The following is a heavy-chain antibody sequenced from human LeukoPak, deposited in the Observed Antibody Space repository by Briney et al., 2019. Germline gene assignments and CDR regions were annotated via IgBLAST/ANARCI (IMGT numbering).Heavy chain of an antibody. CDR1: GFTFSSYA. V-gene: IGHV3-30*18. J-gene: IGHJ4*02. Sequence: EGSLRLSCAASGFTFSSYAMHWVRQAPGRGLEWVAVISYDGSNKYYADSVKGRFTISRDNSKNTLYLQVNSLRAEDTAVYYCAKENRERDFDYWGQGTLVTVSS. CDR3: AKENRERDFDY. D-gene: IGHD5-24*01. CDR2: ISYDGSNK.